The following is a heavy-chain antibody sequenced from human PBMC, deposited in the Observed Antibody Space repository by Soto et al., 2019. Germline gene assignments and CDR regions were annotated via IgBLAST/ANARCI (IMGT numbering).Heavy chain of an antibody. D-gene: IGHD3-22*01. J-gene: IGHJ3*02. CDR3: ARSHDSATDAFDI. CDR2: INPSGGST. CDR1: GYTFTSYY. V-gene: IGHV1-46*01. Sequence: ASVKVSCKASGYTFTSYYLHWVRQAPGQGLEWMGIINPSGGSTSYAQKFQGRVTMTRDTSTSTVYMELSSLRPEDTAVYSCARSHDSATDAFDIWAQGTRVTVPS.